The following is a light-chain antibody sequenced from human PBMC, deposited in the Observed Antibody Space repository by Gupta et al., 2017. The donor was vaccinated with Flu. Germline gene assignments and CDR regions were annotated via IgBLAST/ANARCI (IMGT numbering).Light chain of an antibody. CDR3: QQCRRSPT. J-gene: IGKJ2*01. V-gene: IGKV3-20*01. CDR2: SAL. Sequence: IVLTQSPDTLSLSPREVATLSCRASPSVDSSSLAWYQQRPGQAPRLLIYSALSRASGIPDMFSGRGSGTYFTLTILGVEPEDVVLYYCQQCRRSPTFGQGTKVEIK. CDR1: PSVDSSS.